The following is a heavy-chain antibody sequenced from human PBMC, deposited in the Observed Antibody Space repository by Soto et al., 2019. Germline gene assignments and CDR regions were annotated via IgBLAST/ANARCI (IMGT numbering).Heavy chain of an antibody. V-gene: IGHV4-59*01. J-gene: IGHJ4*02. CDR3: ARVWAAGPYFDY. CDR1: GGSISSYY. Sequence: KTSESLSLTCTVSGGSISSYYRSWIRQPPGKGLEWIGYIYYSGSTNYNPSLKSRVTISVDTSKNQFSLKLSSVTAADTAVYYCARVWAAGPYFDYWGQGTLVTVSS. CDR2: IYYSGST. D-gene: IGHD6-13*01.